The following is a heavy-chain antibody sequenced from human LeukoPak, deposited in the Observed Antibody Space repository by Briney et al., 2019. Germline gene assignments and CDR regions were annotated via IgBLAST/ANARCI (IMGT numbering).Heavy chain of an antibody. Sequence: ASVKVSCKTSGYNFHDHQVHWVRQAPGQGLEWMGRIYPKSGDTDYPQKFQIRATMTRDTSITTAYMELTSLRSDDTAVYYCVSHYGPGPVWGQGTLVTVS. V-gene: IGHV1-2*06. CDR1: GYNFHDHQ. J-gene: IGHJ4*02. CDR3: VSHYGPGPV. D-gene: IGHD3-10*01. CDR2: IYPKSGDT.